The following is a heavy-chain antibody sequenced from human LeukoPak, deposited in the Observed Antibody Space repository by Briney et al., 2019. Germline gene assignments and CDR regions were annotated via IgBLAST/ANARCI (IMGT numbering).Heavy chain of an antibody. CDR1: GISFSSYV. CDR3: AKPHSGWYVLDS. D-gene: IGHD6-19*01. CDR2: VRESGDDT. Sequence: PGGSLRLSCAASGISFSSYVMSWVRQAPGKGLEWVAGVRESGDDTFYAGSVKGRFTISRDNSRNMLCLQMNSLRAEDTAVYYCAKPHSGWYVLDSWGQGTQVTVSS. V-gene: IGHV3-23*01. J-gene: IGHJ4*02.